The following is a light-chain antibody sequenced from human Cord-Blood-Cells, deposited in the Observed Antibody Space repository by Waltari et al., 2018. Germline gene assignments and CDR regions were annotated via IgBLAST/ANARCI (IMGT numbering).Light chain of an antibody. CDR1: QSISSY. CDR2: AAS. Sequence: DTQMTQSPSSLSASLGDRVTITCRSSQSISSYLNWYQQKPGQAPKLLIYAASSLQSGVPSRCSGSGSGTDFTLTISSLQPEDVATYYCQQSYSTPITFGQGTRLEIK. J-gene: IGKJ5*01. V-gene: IGKV1-39*01. CDR3: QQSYSTPIT.